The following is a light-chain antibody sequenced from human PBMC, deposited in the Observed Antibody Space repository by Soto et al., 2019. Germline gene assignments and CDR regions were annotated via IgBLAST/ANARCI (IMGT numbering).Light chain of an antibody. CDR2: GAS. CDR1: QSVSTR. J-gene: IGKJ1*01. CDR3: QQYYHWPRT. V-gene: IGKV3-15*01. Sequence: ETVMTQYAGTLSVSPGERATLSCRASQSVSTRLAWYQQKPGQAPRLLIYGASTRVTGIPARFSGSGSGTDFTLTISSLQSEDFAVYYCQQYYHWPRTFGQGTKVEIK.